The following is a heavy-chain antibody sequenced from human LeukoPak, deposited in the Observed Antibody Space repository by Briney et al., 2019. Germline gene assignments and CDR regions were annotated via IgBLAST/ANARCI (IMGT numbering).Heavy chain of an antibody. Sequence: GGSLRLSCAASGFTLSDSWMHWVRQAPGKGLEWVSYISDSGITIYYADSVKGRFTISRDNARNSLYLQMNSLRAEDTALYYCAKGGYYYDSGDGYWGQGTLVTVSS. CDR2: ISDSGITI. CDR3: AKGGYYYDSGDGY. D-gene: IGHD3-22*01. J-gene: IGHJ4*02. V-gene: IGHV3-11*04. CDR1: GFTLSDSW.